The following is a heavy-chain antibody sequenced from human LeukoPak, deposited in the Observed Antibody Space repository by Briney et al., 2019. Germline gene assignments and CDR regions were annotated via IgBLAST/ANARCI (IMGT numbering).Heavy chain of an antibody. Sequence: PGGSLRLSCAASGFTVSSNYMSWVRQAPGKGLEWVSVIYSGGSAYYADSVKGRFTISRDNSKNTLYLQMNSLRAEDTAVYYCARASLDTYYYDSSGYRPFDYWGQGTLVTVSS. J-gene: IGHJ4*02. V-gene: IGHV3-66*01. CDR1: GFTVSSNY. D-gene: IGHD3-22*01. CDR3: ARASLDTYYYDSSGYRPFDY. CDR2: IYSGGSA.